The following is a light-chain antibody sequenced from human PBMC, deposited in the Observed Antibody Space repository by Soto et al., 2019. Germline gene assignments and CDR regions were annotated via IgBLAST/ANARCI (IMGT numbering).Light chain of an antibody. V-gene: IGKV3-11*01. Sequence: IVLTPFAETLSLSPGERASLSCRACQRVCRFLAWYQQKPGQAPRLLIYDTSNRATGIPARFSGSGSGTDFTLTISSLEPEDFAVYYCQQRSNRLLTFGGGTKVEIK. CDR2: DTS. CDR1: QRVCRF. CDR3: QQRSNRLLT. J-gene: IGKJ4*01.